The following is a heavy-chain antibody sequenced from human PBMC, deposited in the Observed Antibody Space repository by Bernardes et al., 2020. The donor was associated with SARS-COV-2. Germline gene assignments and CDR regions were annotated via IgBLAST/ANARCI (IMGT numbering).Heavy chain of an antibody. V-gene: IGHV3-30-3*01. CDR2: ISYDGSNK. Sequence: GGSLRLSCAASGFTFSSYDMHWVRQAPGKGLEWVAVISYDGSNKYYADSVKGRFTISRDNSKNTLYLQMNSLRAEDTAVYYCAREMYYGDYFDYWGQGTLVTVSS. CDR3: AREMYYGDYFDY. D-gene: IGHD4-17*01. J-gene: IGHJ4*02. CDR1: GFTFSSYD.